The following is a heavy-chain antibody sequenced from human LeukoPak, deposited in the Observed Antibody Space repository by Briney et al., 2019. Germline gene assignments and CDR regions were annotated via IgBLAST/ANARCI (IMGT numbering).Heavy chain of an antibody. CDR2: ISSSGSTI. Sequence: PGGSLRLSCAASGFTFSDYYMSWIRQAPGKGLEWVSYISSSGSTIYYADSVKGRFTISRDNAKNSLYLQMSSLRSEDTAVYYCARYHDYGDWDSFDIWGQGTMVTVSS. CDR1: GFTFSDYY. CDR3: ARYHDYGDWDSFDI. V-gene: IGHV3-11*01. J-gene: IGHJ3*02. D-gene: IGHD4-17*01.